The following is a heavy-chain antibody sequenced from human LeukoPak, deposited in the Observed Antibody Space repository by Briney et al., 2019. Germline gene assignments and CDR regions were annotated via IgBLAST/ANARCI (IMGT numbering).Heavy chain of an antibody. Sequence: SSETLSLTCTVSGGSISSYYWSWIRQPAGKGLEWIGRIYTSGSTNYNPSLKSRVTMSVDTSKNQFSLKLSSVTAADTAVYYCARETLGGDYQMVAWFDPWGQGTLVTVSS. CDR3: ARETLGGDYQMVAWFDP. V-gene: IGHV4-4*07. CDR1: GGSISSYY. D-gene: IGHD2-21*02. CDR2: IYTSGST. J-gene: IGHJ5*02.